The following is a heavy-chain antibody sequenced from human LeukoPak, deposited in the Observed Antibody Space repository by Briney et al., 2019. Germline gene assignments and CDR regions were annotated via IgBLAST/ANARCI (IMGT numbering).Heavy chain of an antibody. CDR3: ARGSQAYCSGGSCYSILPYYLDY. CDR2: IKQDGSEK. Sequence: GGSLRLSCAASGFTFSSYWMSWVRQAPGKGLEWVANIKQDGSEKYYVDSVKGRFTISRDNAKNSLYLQMNSLRAEDTAVYYCARGSQAYCSGGSCYSILPYYLDYWGQGTLVTVSS. D-gene: IGHD2-15*01. J-gene: IGHJ4*02. V-gene: IGHV3-7*05. CDR1: GFTFSSYW.